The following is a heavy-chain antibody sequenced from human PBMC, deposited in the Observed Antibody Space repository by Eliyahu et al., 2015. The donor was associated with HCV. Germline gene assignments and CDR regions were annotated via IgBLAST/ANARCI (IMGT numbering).Heavy chain of an antibody. D-gene: IGHD3-10*01. CDR3: ARVGRLGVGENYYYYYGMDV. CDR1: GYSFTSYW. CDR2: XYPGDSDT. J-gene: IGHJ6*02. Sequence: EVQLVQSGAEVKKPGESLKISCKGSGYSFTSYWIGWVRQMPGKGLEWMGIXYPGDSDTXYSPSFQGQVTISADKSISTAYLQWSSLKASDTAMYYCARVGRLGVGENYYYYYGMDVWGQGTTVTVSS. V-gene: IGHV5-51*01.